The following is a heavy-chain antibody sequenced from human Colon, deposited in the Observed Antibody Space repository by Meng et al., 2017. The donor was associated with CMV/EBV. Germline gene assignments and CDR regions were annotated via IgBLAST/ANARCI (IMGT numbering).Heavy chain of an antibody. Sequence: GGSLRLSCTGSGFTFSGYWMHWVRQSPEKGLMWVARISHEGSRTMYADSVKGRFTVSRDNARNALYLQMSSLRDDDTAVYYCARDRLGDNDYVFDQWGQGMMVTSPQ. CDR3: ARDRLGDNDYVFDQ. V-gene: IGHV3-74*03. D-gene: IGHD4/OR15-4a*01. CDR1: GFTFSGYW. J-gene: IGHJ4*02. CDR2: ISHEGSRT.